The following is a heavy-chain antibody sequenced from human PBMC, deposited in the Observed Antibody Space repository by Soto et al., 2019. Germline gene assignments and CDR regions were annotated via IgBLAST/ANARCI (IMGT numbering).Heavy chain of an antibody. CDR3: ARGGYSYGSQYYFDY. J-gene: IGHJ4*02. Sequence: SETLSLTCTVSGGSISSSSYYWSWVRQPPGKGLEWIGYVFYSGSTNYNPSLKSRVTISVDTSKSQFSLKLTSVTAADTAVYYCARGGYSYGSQYYFDYWGQGTLVTVSS. CDR1: GGSISSSSYY. V-gene: IGHV4-61*01. CDR2: VFYSGST. D-gene: IGHD5-18*01.